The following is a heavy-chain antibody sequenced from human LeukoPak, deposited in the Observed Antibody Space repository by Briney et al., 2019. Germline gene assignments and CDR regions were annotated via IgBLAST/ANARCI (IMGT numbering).Heavy chain of an antibody. J-gene: IGHJ4*02. CDR3: AREANVVVVAANDY. CDR1: GFTFSSYS. CDR2: ISSSSSYI. D-gene: IGHD2-15*01. Sequence: PGGSLRLSCAASGFTFSSYSMNWVRQAPGKGLEWVSSISSSSSYIYYADSVKGRFTISRENAKNSLYLQMNSLRAEDTAVYYCAREANVVVVAANDYWGQGTLVTVSS. V-gene: IGHV3-21*01.